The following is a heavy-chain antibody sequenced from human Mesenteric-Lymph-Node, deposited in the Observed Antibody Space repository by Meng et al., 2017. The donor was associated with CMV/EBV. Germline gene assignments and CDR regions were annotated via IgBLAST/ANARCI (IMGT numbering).Heavy chain of an antibody. Sequence: LSCAASGFPFISSWMHWVRQAPGKVLVWVSRINSDESSTSYADSVKGRFTISRDNAKNTLYLQMNSLRVEDTAVYYCARGRVGELTWGQGTLVTVSS. V-gene: IGHV3-74*01. CDR1: GFPFISSW. CDR2: INSDESST. J-gene: IGHJ5*02. D-gene: IGHD3-10*01. CDR3: ARGRVGELT.